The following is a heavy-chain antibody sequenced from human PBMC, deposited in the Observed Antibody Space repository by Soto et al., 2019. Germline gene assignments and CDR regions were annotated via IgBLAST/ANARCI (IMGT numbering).Heavy chain of an antibody. CDR3: ARESHDILTGPPWVWYFDL. D-gene: IGHD3-9*01. Sequence: QVQIQQWGAGPLRPLETLSLTCGVSAGSFSGSYWAWIRQPPGKGLEWIGEINARGSINYNPTLRSRVSISLDTSKNHYSLNRRSVTAADTAVYYCARESHDILTGPPWVWYFDLWGRGTLVTVSS. J-gene: IGHJ2*01. CDR1: AGSFSGSY. V-gene: IGHV4-34*02. CDR2: INARGSI.